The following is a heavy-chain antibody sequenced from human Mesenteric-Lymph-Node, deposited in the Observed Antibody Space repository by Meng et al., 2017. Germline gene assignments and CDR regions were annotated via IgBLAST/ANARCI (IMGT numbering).Heavy chain of an antibody. CDR2: IYYSGST. V-gene: IGHV4-61*01. J-gene: IGHJ4*02. CDR3: ASHYDSSGYYWPGFGY. Sequence: SETLSLTCTVSGGSVSSGSYYWSWIRQPPGKGLEWIGYIYYSGSTYYNPSLKSRVTISVDTSKNQFSLKLSSVTAADTAVYYCASHYDSSGYYWPGFGYWGQGTLVTVSS. D-gene: IGHD3-22*01. CDR1: GGSVSSGSYY.